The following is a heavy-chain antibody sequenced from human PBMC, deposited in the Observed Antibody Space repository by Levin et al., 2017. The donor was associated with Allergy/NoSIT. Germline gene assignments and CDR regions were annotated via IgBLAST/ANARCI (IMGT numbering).Heavy chain of an antibody. CDR2: IWYDGSNK. CDR3: ARERYFDWLSTPLWYFDY. CDR1: GFTFSSYG. D-gene: IGHD3-9*01. V-gene: IGHV3-33*01. Sequence: PGGSLRLSCAASGFTFSSYGMHWVRQAPGKGLEWVAVIWYDGSNKYYADSVKGRFTISRDNSKNTLYLQMNSLRAEDTAVYYCARERYFDWLSTPLWYFDYWGQGTLVTVSS. J-gene: IGHJ4*02.